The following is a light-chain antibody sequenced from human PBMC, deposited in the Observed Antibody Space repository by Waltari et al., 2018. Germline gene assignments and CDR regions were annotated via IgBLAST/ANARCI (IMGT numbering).Light chain of an antibody. J-gene: IGLJ1*01. V-gene: IGLV3-1*01. CDR1: KLGNTY. CDR3: LAWDSNTANV. Sequence: SSEWTQPPSVSVSPGQTANITCSGAKLGNTYACWYQQKPGQSPVLIIYKDNRRPSGIPARFSGSNSGNTATLTITGTQAVDEADYYCLAWDSNTANVFGTGTKVTVL. CDR2: KDN.